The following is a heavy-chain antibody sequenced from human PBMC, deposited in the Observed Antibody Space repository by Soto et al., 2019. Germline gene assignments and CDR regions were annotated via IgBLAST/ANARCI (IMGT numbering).Heavy chain of an antibody. J-gene: IGHJ5*01. Sequence: EVQLVESGGGLVQPGGSLRLSCVASGFTFSDHYMDWVRQAPGKGLEWVGRIRNKSYTYTTEHAASVKPRFTMSRDDLKNSVVLEMNSMKSEDTALYFCTKGLCTGGSCFSADSWGQGTLVTVSS. V-gene: IGHV3-72*01. D-gene: IGHD2-15*01. CDR3: TKGLCTGGSCFSADS. CDR2: IRNKSYTYTT. CDR1: GFTFSDHY.